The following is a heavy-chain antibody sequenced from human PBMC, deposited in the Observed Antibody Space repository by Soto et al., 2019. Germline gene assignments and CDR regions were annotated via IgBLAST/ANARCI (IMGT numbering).Heavy chain of an antibody. D-gene: IGHD3-3*01. Sequence: ASVKVSCQASGYSFTRHCLLSLRQAPLQGLEWMGWISAYNGNTNYAQKLQGRVTMTTDTSTSTAYMELRSLRSDDTAVYYCAREGDDFWSGYYSGFDYWGQGIPVTGSS. J-gene: IGHJ4*02. V-gene: IGHV1-18*01. CDR3: AREGDDFWSGYYSGFDY. CDR1: GYSFTRHC. CDR2: ISAYNGNT.